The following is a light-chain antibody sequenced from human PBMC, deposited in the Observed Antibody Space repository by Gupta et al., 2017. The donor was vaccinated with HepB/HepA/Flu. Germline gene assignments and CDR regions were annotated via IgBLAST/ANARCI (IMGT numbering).Light chain of an antibody. J-gene: IGLJ1*01. CDR3: QSYDSSLSGSAYV. Sequence: QSVLTQPPSVSGAPGQRVTISCTGSSPNIGAGYDVHWYQQLPGTAPKLLIYGNSNRPSGVPDRFSGSKSGNSASLAITGLQAEDEADYYCQSYDSSLSGSAYVFGTGTKVTVL. CDR2: GNS. V-gene: IGLV1-40*01. CDR1: SPNIGAGYD.